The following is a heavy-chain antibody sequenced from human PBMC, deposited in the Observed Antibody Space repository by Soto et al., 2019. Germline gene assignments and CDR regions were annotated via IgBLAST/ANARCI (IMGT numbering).Heavy chain of an antibody. D-gene: IGHD1-1*01. CDR3: ARHERRGRPLLI. J-gene: IGHJ4*02. Sequence: QLQLQESGPGLVKPSETLSLTCTVSGGSISSSSYYWGWIRQPPGKGLEWIGSIYYSGSTYYNPSLKSRVTISVDTSKNQFSLKLSSVTAADTAVYYCARHERRGRPLLIWGQGTLVTVSS. CDR1: GGSISSSSYY. CDR2: IYYSGST. V-gene: IGHV4-39*01.